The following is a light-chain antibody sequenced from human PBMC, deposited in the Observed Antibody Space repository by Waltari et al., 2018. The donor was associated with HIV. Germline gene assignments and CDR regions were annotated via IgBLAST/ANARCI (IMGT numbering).Light chain of an antibody. V-gene: IGKV4-1*01. CDR2: WAS. J-gene: IGKJ4*01. CDR1: QSVLWSSNNTNY. CDR3: QQFYDMPLT. Sequence: DIEMTQSPDSLAVSLGESATITCKSSQSVLWSSNNTNYLAGYQQKPGQPPRLLIYWASTRESGVPDRFSGSGAGTEFTLTISSLQAEDVAVYYCQQFYDMPLTFGGGTKVDI.